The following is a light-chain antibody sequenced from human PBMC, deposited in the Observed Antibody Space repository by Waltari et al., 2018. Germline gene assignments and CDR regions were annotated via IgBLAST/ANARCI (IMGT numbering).Light chain of an antibody. V-gene: IGKV3-20*01. CDR3: QKYEALPAT. CDR2: GAS. CDR1: QSVGRY. Sequence: ESVLTQSPGTLSLSPGERATLSCRASQSVGRYLAWYQQKPGQAPRLLIYGASTRATCIPDRFSGSGSGTDFSLIISRLEPEDFAVYFCQKYEALPATFGQGTKVEIK. J-gene: IGKJ1*01.